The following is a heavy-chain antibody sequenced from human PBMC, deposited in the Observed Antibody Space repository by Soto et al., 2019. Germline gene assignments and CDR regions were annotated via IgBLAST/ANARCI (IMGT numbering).Heavy chain of an antibody. Sequence: PGGSLRLSCAASGFTFSSYAMHWVRQAPGKGLEYVSAITSNGGNTDYASSVKGRFTISRDNSKNTLYLQMNSLRAEDTAVYYCAKDKLAVAVAAPFDYWGQGTLVTVSS. CDR3: AKDKLAVAVAAPFDY. D-gene: IGHD6-19*01. V-gene: IGHV3-64*04. CDR2: ITSNGGNT. J-gene: IGHJ4*02. CDR1: GFTFSSYA.